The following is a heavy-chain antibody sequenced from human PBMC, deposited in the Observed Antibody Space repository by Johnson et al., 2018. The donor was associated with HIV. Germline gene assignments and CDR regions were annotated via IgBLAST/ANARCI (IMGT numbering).Heavy chain of an antibody. Sequence: QVQLVESGGGVVQPGRSLRLSCAASGFTFSNYVIHWVRQSPGKGLEWVAVISSDGRNEYYVDSVKGRFTISRDNSENTLYLQMNSLRPEDTAVYYCAKTRGDDWYYSEGSDAFDVWGQGTLVTVSS. CDR1: GFTFSNYV. J-gene: IGHJ3*01. CDR3: AKTRGDDWYYSEGSDAFDV. D-gene: IGHD2-21*02. CDR2: ISSDGRNE. V-gene: IGHV3-30*18.